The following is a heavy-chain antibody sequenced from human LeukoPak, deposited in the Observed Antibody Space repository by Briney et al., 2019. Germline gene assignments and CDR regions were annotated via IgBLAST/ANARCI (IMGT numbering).Heavy chain of an antibody. D-gene: IGHD6-19*01. CDR3: ARAAEGAFDI. J-gene: IGHJ3*02. Sequence: PSQTLSLTCAISGDSVSRNSAAWNWVRQSPSRGLEWLGRTYYRSKWYNDYAVAVKSRISINPDTSKNQFSLQLNSVTPKDTAVYYCARAAEGAFDIWGQGTMVTVSS. CDR1: GDSVSRNSAA. V-gene: IGHV6-1*01. CDR2: TYYRSKWYN.